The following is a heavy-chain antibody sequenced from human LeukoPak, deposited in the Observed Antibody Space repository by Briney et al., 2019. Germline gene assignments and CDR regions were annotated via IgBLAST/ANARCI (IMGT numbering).Heavy chain of an antibody. CDR3: ARDYTAMVIGY. V-gene: IGHV3-33*08. CDR2: IWYDGSNK. Sequence: PGGSLRLSCAASGFTFSSYSMNWVRQAPGKGLEWVAVIWYDGSNKYYADSVKGRFTISRDNSKNTLYLQMNSLRAEDTAVYYCARDYTAMVIGYWGQGTLVTVSS. J-gene: IGHJ4*02. CDR1: GFTFSSYS. D-gene: IGHD5-18*01.